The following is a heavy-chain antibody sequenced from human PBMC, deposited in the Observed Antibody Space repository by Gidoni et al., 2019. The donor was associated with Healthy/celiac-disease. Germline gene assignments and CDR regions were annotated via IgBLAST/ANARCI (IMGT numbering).Heavy chain of an antibody. D-gene: IGHD2-21*02. CDR2: IYPGDSDT. CDR1: GYSFTSYW. CDR3: ARPAYCGGDCYSTRWYFDL. J-gene: IGHJ2*01. Sequence: EVQLVQSGAEVKKPGESLKISCKGSGYSFTSYWIGWVRQMPGKGLEWMGIIYPGDSDTRYSPSFQGQVTISADKSISTAYLQWSSLKASDTAMYYCARPAYCGGDCYSTRWYFDLWGRGTLVTVSS. V-gene: IGHV5-51*01.